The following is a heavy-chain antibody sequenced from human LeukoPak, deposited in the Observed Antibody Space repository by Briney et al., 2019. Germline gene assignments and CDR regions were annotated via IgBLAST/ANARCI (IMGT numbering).Heavy chain of an antibody. CDR3: AKNAGVGGSHDAFDI. D-gene: IGHD1-26*01. CDR1: GFTFSSYG. Sequence: PGGSLRLSCAASGFTFSSYGMHWVRQAPGKGLEWVAFIRYDGSNKYYADSVKGRFTISRDNSKNTLYLQMNSLRAEDTAVYYCAKNAGVGGSHDAFDIWGQGTMVTVSS. V-gene: IGHV3-30*02. CDR2: IRYDGSNK. J-gene: IGHJ3*02.